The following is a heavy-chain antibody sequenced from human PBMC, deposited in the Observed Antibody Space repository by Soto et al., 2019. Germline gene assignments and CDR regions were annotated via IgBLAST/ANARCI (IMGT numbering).Heavy chain of an antibody. V-gene: IGHV1-18*01. D-gene: IGHD1-7*01. J-gene: IGHJ4*02. CDR1: GSSFNTWR. CDR2: ISPYNDNK. Sequence: ASVQLWCESSGSSFNTWRVVWGLLAPGQGLEWMGWISPYNDNKKYAQNLQGRVTMTTDTSTSTAYMELRSLRSDDTAVYYCARELSALGTIDFWGQGPLVTVSS. CDR3: ARELSALGTIDF.